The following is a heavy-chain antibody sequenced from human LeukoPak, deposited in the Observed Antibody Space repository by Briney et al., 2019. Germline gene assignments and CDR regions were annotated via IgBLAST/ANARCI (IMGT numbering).Heavy chain of an antibody. J-gene: IGHJ4*02. CDR1: GYTFTSYD. V-gene: IGHV1-8*01. CDR2: MNPNSGNT. CDR3: ARDHSSGYQLDY. Sequence: ASVKVTCKASGYTFTSYDINWVRQATGQGLEWMGWMNPNSGNTGYAQKFQGRVTMTRNTSISTAYMELRSLRSDDTAVYYCARDHSSGYQLDYWGQGTLVTVSS. D-gene: IGHD5-18*01.